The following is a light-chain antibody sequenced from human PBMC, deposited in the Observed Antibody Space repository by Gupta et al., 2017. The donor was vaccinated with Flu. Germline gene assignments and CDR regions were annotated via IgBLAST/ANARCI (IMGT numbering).Light chain of an antibody. J-gene: IGLJ3*02. CDR1: SSNIGRND. V-gene: IGLV1-47*01. Sequence: SVLTHPPAALGTHGRRVAISCSGDSSNIGRNDVYWYQQLPGTAPKLLSTSTDQRPSGVPERLSASKSGTSASLAISGLRSDDEASYYCASWDDSLGASVFGGGTKLTVL. CDR3: ASWDDSLGASV. CDR2: STD.